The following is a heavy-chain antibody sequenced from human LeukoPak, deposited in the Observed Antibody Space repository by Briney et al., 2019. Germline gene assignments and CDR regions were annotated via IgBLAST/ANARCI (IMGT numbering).Heavy chain of an antibody. V-gene: IGHV4-59*01. CDR2: IYYSGST. CDR3: ARGAGAGTTEWGRYFDY. Sequence: SETLSLTCTVSGGSITSYYWSWIRQPPGKGLEWIGYIYYSGSTKYNPSLKSRVTISVDTSKNQFSLKLSSVTAADTAVYYCARGAGAGTTEWGRYFDYWGQETLVSVSS. J-gene: IGHJ4*02. D-gene: IGHD6-19*01. CDR1: GGSITSYY.